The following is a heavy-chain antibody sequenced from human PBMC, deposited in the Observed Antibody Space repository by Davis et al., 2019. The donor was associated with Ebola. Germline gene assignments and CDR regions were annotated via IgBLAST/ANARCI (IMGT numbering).Heavy chain of an antibody. CDR1: GFTFSSYN. V-gene: IGHV3-48*04. CDR3: VRDPALVVTGGGWFFGL. Sequence: GESLKIFCAASGFTFSSYNMNWVRQAPGKGLEWVSYISGSSRTIYYADAVKGRFTISRDNAKNSLYLQMNSLRAEDTAVYYCVRDPALVVTGGGWFFGLWGRGTLVTVSS. D-gene: IGHD2-21*02. CDR2: ISGSSRTI. J-gene: IGHJ2*01.